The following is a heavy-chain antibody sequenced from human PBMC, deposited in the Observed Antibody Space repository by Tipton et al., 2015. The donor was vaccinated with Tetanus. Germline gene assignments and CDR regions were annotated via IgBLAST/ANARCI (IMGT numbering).Heavy chain of an antibody. CDR1: GFTFSDYS. D-gene: IGHD2-21*02. J-gene: IGHJ4*02. CDR3: ARGMAEASNCGGDCYADY. Sequence: GSLRLSCAASGFTFSDYSMNWVRQAPGKGLEWVSSISGSSNYIYYTDSVKGRFTISRANAKNSLYLQMNSLRADDTGVYFCARGMAEASNCGGDCYADYWGQGTLVTVSS. CDR2: ISGSSNYI. V-gene: IGHV3-21*01.